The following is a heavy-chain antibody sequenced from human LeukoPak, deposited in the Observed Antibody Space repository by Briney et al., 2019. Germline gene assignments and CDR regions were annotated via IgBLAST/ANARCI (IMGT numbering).Heavy chain of an antibody. CDR2: IYYSGST. Sequence: SEALSLTCTVSGGSISSSSYYWGWIRQPPGKGLEWIGSIYYSGSTYYNPSLKSRVTISVDTSKNQFSLKLSSVTAADTAVYYCARQEYSSSWYGEGSFDYWGQGTLVTVSS. CDR1: GGSISSSSYY. D-gene: IGHD6-13*01. CDR3: ARQEYSSSWYGEGSFDY. V-gene: IGHV4-39*01. J-gene: IGHJ4*02.